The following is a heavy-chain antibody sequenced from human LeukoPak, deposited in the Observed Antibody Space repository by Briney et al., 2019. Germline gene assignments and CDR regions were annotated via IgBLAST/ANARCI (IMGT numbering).Heavy chain of an antibody. J-gene: IGHJ3*02. CDR3: AREGSSYDSSTNDAFDI. V-gene: IGHV4-38-2*02. CDR2: IYHSGST. D-gene: IGHD3-22*01. Sequence: SETLSLTCTVSGYSISSGYYWGWIRQPPGKGLEWIGSIYHSGSTYYNPSLKSRVTISVDTSKNQFSLKLSSVTAADTAMYYCAREGSSYDSSTNDAFDIWGQGTMVTVSS. CDR1: GYSISSGYY.